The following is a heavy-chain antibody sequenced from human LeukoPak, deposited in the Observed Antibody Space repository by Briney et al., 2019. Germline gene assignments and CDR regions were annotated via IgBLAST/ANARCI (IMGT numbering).Heavy chain of an antibody. V-gene: IGHV3-21*01. CDR1: GFNFNTYT. CDR2: ISSDSSYI. CDR3: ARGVAGILFY. Sequence: GRSLRLSCAASGFNFNTYTMNWVRQAPGKGLEWVSSISSDSSYIYYADAVHGRFTVSGDNAKYSLYLQMNSLRAEDTAVYYCARGVAGILFYWGQGTLVTVSS. D-gene: IGHD6-19*01. J-gene: IGHJ4*02.